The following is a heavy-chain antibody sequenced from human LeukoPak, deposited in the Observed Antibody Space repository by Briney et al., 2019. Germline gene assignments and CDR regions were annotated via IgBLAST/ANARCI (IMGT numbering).Heavy chain of an antibody. CDR1: GFGFSYYD. J-gene: IGHJ4*02. Sequence: PGGSLRLSCVASGFGFSYYDMNWVRQTPGKGLEWVSTISGTDDSTYYADSVKGRFTISRDNSKNTLYLQMDSLRAEDTAVYHCARDRAVGYYDSGGHVIFDYWGQGTLVTAS. CDR2: ISGTDDST. D-gene: IGHD3-22*01. CDR3: ARDRAVGYYDSGGHVIFDY. V-gene: IGHV3-23*01.